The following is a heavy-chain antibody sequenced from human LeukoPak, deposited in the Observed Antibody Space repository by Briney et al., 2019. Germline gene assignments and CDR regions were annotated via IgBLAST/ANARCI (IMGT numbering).Heavy chain of an antibody. CDR3: ARDDYGMDV. CDR2: IYTSGST. V-gene: IGHV4-61*02. CDR1: GGSISSGSYY. J-gene: IGHJ6*02. Sequence: SQTLSLTCTVSGGSISSGSYYWSWIRQPAGKGLEWIGRIYTSGSTNCNLSLKSRVTISVDTSKNQFSLKLSSVTAADTAVYYCARDDYGMDVWGQGTTVTVSS.